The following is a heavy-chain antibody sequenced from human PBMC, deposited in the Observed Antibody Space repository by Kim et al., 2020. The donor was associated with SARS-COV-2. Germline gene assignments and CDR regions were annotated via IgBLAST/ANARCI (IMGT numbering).Heavy chain of an antibody. J-gene: IGHJ4*02. V-gene: IGHV3-48*02. Sequence: GGSLRLSCAASGFTFSSYSMNWVRQAPGKGLEWVSYISSSSSTIYYADSVKGRFTISRDNAKNSLYLQMNSLRDEDTAVYYCAREGEYYYGSGSYRGVDYWGQGTLVTVSS. D-gene: IGHD3-10*01. CDR3: AREGEYYYGSGSYRGVDY. CDR1: GFTFSSYS. CDR2: ISSSSSTI.